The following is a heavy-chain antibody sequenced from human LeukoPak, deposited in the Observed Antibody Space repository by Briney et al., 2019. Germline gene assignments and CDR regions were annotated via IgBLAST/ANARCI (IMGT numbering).Heavy chain of an antibody. Sequence: GGSLRLSCAASGFTFSSYAMSWVRQAPGKGLEWVSAISDSGGSTYYADSVKGRFTISRDNSKNTLYLQMNSLRAEDTAVYYCAKDHDFWSPGGWFDPWGQGTLVTVSS. D-gene: IGHD3-3*01. CDR3: AKDHDFWSPGGWFDP. V-gene: IGHV3-23*01. J-gene: IGHJ5*02. CDR1: GFTFSSYA. CDR2: ISDSGGST.